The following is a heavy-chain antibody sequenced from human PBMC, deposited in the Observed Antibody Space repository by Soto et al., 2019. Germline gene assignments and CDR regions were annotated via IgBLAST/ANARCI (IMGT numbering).Heavy chain of an antibody. J-gene: IGHJ4*02. D-gene: IGHD6-25*01. Sequence: QVELQESGPRLVKSSGTLSLTCEVSSGSISTGNWWSWVRQPPGKGLEWIGEIYYTGATNYNPSLMSRVTMTIDKSKDQFSLILTPATAADTPVYYCARVFSSGSGWMYYFDFWGQGILVSVSS. CDR2: IYYTGAT. CDR3: ARVFSSGSGWMYYFDF. CDR1: SGSISTGNW. V-gene: IGHV4-4*02.